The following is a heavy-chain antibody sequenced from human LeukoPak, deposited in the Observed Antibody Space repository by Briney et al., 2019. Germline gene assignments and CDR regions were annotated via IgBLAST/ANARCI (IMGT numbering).Heavy chain of an antibody. D-gene: IGHD3-16*02. CDR3: ARDQLYYDYVWGSYRSSIFDY. J-gene: IGHJ4*02. V-gene: IGHV3-11*01. CDR1: GFTFSDYY. Sequence: GGSLILSCAASGFTFSDYYMSWIRQAPGKGLEWGSYISSSGSTIYYADSVKGRFTISRDNAKNSLYLQMNSLRAEDTAVYYCARDQLYYDYVWGSYRSSIFDYWGQGTLVTVSS. CDR2: ISSSGSTI.